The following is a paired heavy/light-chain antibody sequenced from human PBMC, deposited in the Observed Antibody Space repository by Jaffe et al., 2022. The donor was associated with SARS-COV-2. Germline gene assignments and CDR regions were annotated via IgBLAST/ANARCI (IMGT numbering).Heavy chain of an antibody. D-gene: IGHD1-26*01. Sequence: EVHLLESGGGLVQPGGSLRLSCAASGFTFSSFAMSWVRQAPGKGLEWVSSISSSGASTYYPDSVQGRFTISRDPSKSTLYLQIRSLRADDTAVYYCAKGGGGAHFDSWGQGTLVTVSS. J-gene: IGHJ4*02. V-gene: IGHV3-23*01. CDR1: GFTFSSFA. CDR2: ISSSGAST. CDR3: AKGGGGAHFDS.
Light chain of an antibody. CDR1: QSVSSY. J-gene: IGKJ5*01. Sequence: EIVLTQSPAILSLSPGERATLSCRASQSVSSYLAWYQQKPGQAPRLLIYDASNRATGIPARFSGSGSGTDFTLTISSLEPEDFAVYYCQQRSNWPLTFGQGTRLEIK. CDR2: DAS. CDR3: QQRSNWPLT. V-gene: IGKV3-11*01.